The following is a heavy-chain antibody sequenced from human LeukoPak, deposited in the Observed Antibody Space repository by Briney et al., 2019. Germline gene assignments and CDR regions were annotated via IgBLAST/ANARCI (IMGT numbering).Heavy chain of an antibody. D-gene: IGHD6-25*01. Sequence: KPGGSLRLSCAASGFTFSDYYMTWIRQGPGKGLEWVSYISTSGSSTYYADSVEGRFTISRDNAKNSLYLQMNSLRPEDTALYYCARDSGGGYFDSLGQGTLVTVSS. CDR2: ISTSGSST. CDR1: GFTFSDYY. CDR3: ARDSGGGYFDS. V-gene: IGHV3-11*04. J-gene: IGHJ4*02.